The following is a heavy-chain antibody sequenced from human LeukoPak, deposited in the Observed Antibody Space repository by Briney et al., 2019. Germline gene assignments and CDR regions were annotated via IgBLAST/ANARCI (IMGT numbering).Heavy chain of an antibody. CDR1: GGPISSYY. CDR3: ARPYSSNWYDAFHI. J-gene: IGHJ3*02. Sequence: SGTLSLTCTVFGGPISSYYWSWIRQPPGKGLEWIGYVSYRGDTNYNPSLKSRVTISVDTSKNQFSLKLTSVTAADTAVYYCARPYSSNWYDAFHIWGQGTMVTVSS. CDR2: VSYRGDT. V-gene: IGHV4-59*01. D-gene: IGHD6-13*01.